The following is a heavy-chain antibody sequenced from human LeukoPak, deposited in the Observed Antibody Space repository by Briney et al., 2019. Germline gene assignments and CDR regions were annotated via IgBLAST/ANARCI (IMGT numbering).Heavy chain of an antibody. CDR3: ARPYVAAGGYFDY. J-gene: IGHJ4*02. D-gene: IGHD6-13*01. Sequence: SETLSLTCTVSGGSISSSSYYWGWIRQPPGKGLEWIGSIYYSGSTYYNPSLKSRVTISVDTSKNQFSLKLSSVTTADTAVYYCARPYVAAGGYFDYWGQGTLVTVSS. V-gene: IGHV4-39*01. CDR2: IYYSGST. CDR1: GGSISSSSYY.